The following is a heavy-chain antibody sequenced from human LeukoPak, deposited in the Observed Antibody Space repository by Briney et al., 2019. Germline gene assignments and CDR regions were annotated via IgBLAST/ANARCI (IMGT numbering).Heavy chain of an antibody. CDR1: GGSISSYY. CDR2: INHSGST. Sequence: SETLSLTCTVSGGSISSYYWSWIRQPPGKGLEWIGEINHSGSTNYNPSLKSRVTISVDTSKNQFSLKLSSVTAADTAVYYCAREGYHGHLNYWGQGTLVTVSS. CDR3: AREGYHGHLNY. J-gene: IGHJ4*02. D-gene: IGHD6-13*01. V-gene: IGHV4-34*01.